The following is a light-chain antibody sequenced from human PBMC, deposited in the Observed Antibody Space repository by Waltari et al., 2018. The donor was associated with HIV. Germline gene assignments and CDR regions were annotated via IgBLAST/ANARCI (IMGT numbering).Light chain of an antibody. V-gene: IGLV1-40*01. CDR1: SSNIGAGYD. CDR2: GNS. J-gene: IGLJ3*02. Sequence: QSVLTQPPSVSGAPGQRVTISCTGSSSNIGAGYDVHWYQQLPGTAPKLLIYGNSNRPSGVPDRFSGSKAGTSASRAITGLQAEDEADYYCQSYDSSLSWVFGGGTKLTVL. CDR3: QSYDSSLSWV.